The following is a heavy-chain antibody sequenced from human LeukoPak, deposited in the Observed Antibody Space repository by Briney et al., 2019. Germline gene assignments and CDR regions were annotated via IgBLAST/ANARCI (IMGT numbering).Heavy chain of an antibody. J-gene: IGHJ6*04. CDR2: IWYDGSNK. V-gene: IGHV3-33*01. D-gene: IGHD6-19*01. Sequence: GRSLRLSCAASGFTFSSYGMHWVRQAPGKGLEWVAVIWYDGSNKYYADSVKGRFTISRDNSKNTLYLQMNSLRAEDTAVYCCARVTGGSSGWYGNYYYGMDVWGKGTTVTVSS. CDR1: GFTFSSYG. CDR3: ARVTGGSSGWYGNYYYGMDV.